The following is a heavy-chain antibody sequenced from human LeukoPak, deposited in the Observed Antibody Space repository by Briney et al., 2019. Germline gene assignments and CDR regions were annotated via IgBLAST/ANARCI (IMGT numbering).Heavy chain of an antibody. CDR2: ITGSGRGT. V-gene: IGHV3-23*01. D-gene: IGHD4-17*01. CDR1: GLTSSNYA. CDR3: SKDPNGDYVGAFDM. J-gene: IGHJ3*02. Sequence: PGGSLRLSCTASGLTSSNYATTWVRQAPGKGLEWASSITGSGRGTYYADSVKGRFSVSRDNSQNTVFLHMNSLRADDTALYYCSKDPNGDYVGAFDMWGPGTMVTVSS.